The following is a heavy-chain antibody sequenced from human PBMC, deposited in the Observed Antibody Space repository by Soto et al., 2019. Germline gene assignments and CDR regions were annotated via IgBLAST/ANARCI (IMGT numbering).Heavy chain of an antibody. Sequence: PEGSLRLSCAASGFTFSSYSMNWVRQAPGKGLEWVSYISSSSSTIYYADSVKGRFTISRDNAKNSLYLQMNSLRDEDTAVYYCARDLEYYYGSGSYYSRYYYYGMDVWGQGTPVTVSS. V-gene: IGHV3-48*02. CDR1: GFTFSSYS. CDR3: ARDLEYYYGSGSYYSRYYYYGMDV. D-gene: IGHD3-10*01. J-gene: IGHJ6*02. CDR2: ISSSSSTI.